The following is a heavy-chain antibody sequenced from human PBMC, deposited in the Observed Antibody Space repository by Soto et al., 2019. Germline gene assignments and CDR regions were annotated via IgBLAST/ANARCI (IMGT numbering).Heavy chain of an antibody. CDR3: AHRHTQTVLGFDY. J-gene: IGHJ4*02. CDR2: IQWDDDK. CDR1: GFSLNTGGVG. V-gene: IGHV2-5*02. Sequence: QITLKESGPTLVRPTQTLTLTCTFSGFSLNTGGVGVGWIRQSPGKALEWLSLIQWDDDKRYSPSLRNRLTITKDTSRNQVGLSLTNLGIMDTDTYFCAHRHTQTVLGFDYGGQGIRVPVSS. D-gene: IGHD4-17*01.